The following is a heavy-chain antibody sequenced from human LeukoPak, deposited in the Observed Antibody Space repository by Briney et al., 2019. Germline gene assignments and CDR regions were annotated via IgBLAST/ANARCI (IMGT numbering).Heavy chain of an antibody. V-gene: IGHV3-21*01. J-gene: IGHJ4*02. CDR3: ARDPSKLGYCSSTSCYYFDY. Sequence: GGSLRLSCAASGFTFSSYSMNWVRQAPGKGLEWVSSISSSSSYIYYADSVKGRFTISRDNAKNSLYLQMNSLRAEDTAVYYCARDPSKLGYCSSTSCYYFDYWGQGTLVTVSS. CDR1: GFTFSSYS. CDR2: ISSSSSYI. D-gene: IGHD2-2*01.